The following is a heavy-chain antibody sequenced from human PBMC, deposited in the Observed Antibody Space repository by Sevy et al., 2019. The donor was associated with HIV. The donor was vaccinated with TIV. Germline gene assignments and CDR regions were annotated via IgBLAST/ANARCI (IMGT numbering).Heavy chain of an antibody. CDR2: FYTLGTT. Sequence: SETLSLTCTVSGGSITGYYYSWIRQPAGKGLEWIGRFYTLGTTIYNPSLKSRLTMSADTSKRQISLKLTSVTAADTAVYYCARSYYPDNSGYTTWGQRTLVTVSS. D-gene: IGHD3-22*01. J-gene: IGHJ5*02. V-gene: IGHV4-4*07. CDR3: ARSYYPDNSGYTT. CDR1: GGSITGYY.